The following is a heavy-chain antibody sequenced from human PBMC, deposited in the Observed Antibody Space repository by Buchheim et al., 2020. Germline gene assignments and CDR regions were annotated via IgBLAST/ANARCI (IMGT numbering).Heavy chain of an antibody. CDR1: GYSFTSHW. J-gene: IGHJ3*02. D-gene: IGHD6-13*01. CDR3: ARRLAAAGTYDAFDI. Sequence: EVQLVQSGGEVKKPGESLKISCQGSGYSFTSHWIGWVRQMPGKGLEWMGIIYPGDSDTKYSPSFQGQVTFSTDKPTNTAYLQWSSLKASDTAMYYCARRLAAAGTYDAFDIWGQGT. CDR2: IYPGDSDT. V-gene: IGHV5-51*01.